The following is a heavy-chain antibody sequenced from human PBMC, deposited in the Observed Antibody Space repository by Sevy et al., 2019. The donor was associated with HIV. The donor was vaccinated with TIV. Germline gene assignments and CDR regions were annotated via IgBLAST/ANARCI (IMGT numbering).Heavy chain of an antibody. CDR2: ISGSGGST. Sequence: GGSLRLSCAASGFTFSSYAMGWVRQAPGRGLEWVSAISGSGGSTYYADSVKGRFTISRDNSKNTLYLQMNSLRAEDTAVYYCAKEGDYYDSSGYYWDYWGQRTLVTVSS. J-gene: IGHJ4*02. CDR1: GFTFSSYA. D-gene: IGHD3-22*01. V-gene: IGHV3-23*01. CDR3: AKEGDYYDSSGYYWDY.